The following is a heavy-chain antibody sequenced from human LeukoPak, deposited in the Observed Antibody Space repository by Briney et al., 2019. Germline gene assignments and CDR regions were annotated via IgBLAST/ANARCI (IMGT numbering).Heavy chain of an antibody. CDR1: GGSISSSSYY. CDR2: IYYSGST. J-gene: IGHJ5*02. V-gene: IGHV4-39*07. Sequence: KSSETLSLTCTVSGGSISSSSYYWGWIRQPPGKGLEWIGSIYYSGSTYYNPSLKSRVTISVDTSKNQFSLKLSSVTAADTAVYYCARQLFLEWLPRPQNRIDPWGQGTLVTVSS. D-gene: IGHD3-3*01. CDR3: ARQLFLEWLPRPQNRIDP.